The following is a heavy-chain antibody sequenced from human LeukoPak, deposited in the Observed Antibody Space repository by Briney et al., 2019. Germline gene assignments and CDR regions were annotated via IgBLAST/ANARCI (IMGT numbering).Heavy chain of an antibody. CDR1: GFTVSSNY. J-gene: IGHJ4*02. Sequence: GGSLRLSCAVSGFTVSSNYMSWVRQAPGKGLEWVSYISSTASTLYYADSVKGRFTISRDNAKNSLYLQMSSLRDEDTAVYYCAGLYTSSWDYWGQGTLVTVSS. D-gene: IGHD6-13*01. CDR3: AGLYTSSWDY. V-gene: IGHV3-48*02. CDR2: ISSTASTL.